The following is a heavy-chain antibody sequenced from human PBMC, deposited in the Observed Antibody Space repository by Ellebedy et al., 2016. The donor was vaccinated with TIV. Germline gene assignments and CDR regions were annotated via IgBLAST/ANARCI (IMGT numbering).Heavy chain of an antibody. D-gene: IGHD3-9*01. CDR3: VRGTGYYSQGLDY. J-gene: IGHJ4*02. Sequence: AASVKVSCKASGYTFTSYDINWVRQATGQGLEWMGWMNPHRGKTDYAQEFQGRITMTSNTSINTVYMELSSLRSEDTAVYFCVRGTGYYSQGLDYWGQGTLVTVSS. CDR2: MNPHRGKT. CDR1: GYTFTSYD. V-gene: IGHV1-8*01.